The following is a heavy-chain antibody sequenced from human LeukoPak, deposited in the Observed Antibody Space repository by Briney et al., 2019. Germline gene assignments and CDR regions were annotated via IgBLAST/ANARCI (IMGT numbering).Heavy chain of an antibody. CDR3: AKGYSYASNWFDP. CDR1: GGSIRSYY. Sequence: SETLSLTCTVSGGSIRSYYWSWIRQPPGKGLEWIGYIYYSGSTNYNPSLKSRLTISVDTSKNQFSLKLSSVTAADTAVYYCAKGYSYASNWFDPWGQGTLVTVSS. V-gene: IGHV4-59*01. CDR2: IYYSGST. J-gene: IGHJ5*02. D-gene: IGHD5-18*01.